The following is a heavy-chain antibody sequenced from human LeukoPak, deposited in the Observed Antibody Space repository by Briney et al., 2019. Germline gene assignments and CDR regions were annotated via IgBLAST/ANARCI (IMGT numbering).Heavy chain of an antibody. Sequence: PGGSLRLSCAASGFTFSSYWMHWVRQAPGKGLVWVSRINSDGSSTSYADSVKGRFTISRDNAKNTLYLQMNSLRAEDTAVYYCARGDYGDPYYFDYWGQGTLVTVSS. J-gene: IGHJ4*02. CDR3: ARGDYGDPYYFDY. CDR1: GFTFSSYW. V-gene: IGHV3-74*01. CDR2: INSDGSST. D-gene: IGHD4-17*01.